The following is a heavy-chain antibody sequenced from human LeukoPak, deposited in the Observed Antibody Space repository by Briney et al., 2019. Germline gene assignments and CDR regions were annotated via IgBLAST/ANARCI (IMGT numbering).Heavy chain of an antibody. D-gene: IGHD1-26*01. CDR2: INHSGST. V-gene: IGHV4-34*01. Sequence: SETLSLTCAVYGGSFSGHYWSWIRQPPGKGLEWIGEINHSGSTNYNPSLKSRVTISVDTSKNQFSLKLSSVTAADTAVYYCARDIMGLGSWFDPWGQGTLVTVSS. CDR3: ARDIMGLGSWFDP. CDR1: GGSFSGHY. J-gene: IGHJ5*02.